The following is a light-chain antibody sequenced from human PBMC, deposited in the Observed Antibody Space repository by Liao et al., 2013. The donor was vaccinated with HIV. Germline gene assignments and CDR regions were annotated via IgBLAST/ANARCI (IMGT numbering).Light chain of an antibody. Sequence: SYVLTQPPSVSVAPGKTARITCGGNNIGSKSVHWYQQKPGQAPVLVISHDTDRPSGIPERFSGSYSGNTATLTITGTQTMDESDYFCQAWDSGAEVLFGGGTKLTVL. V-gene: IGLV3-21*01. CDR1: NIGSKS. CDR2: HDT. CDR3: QAWDSGAEVL. J-gene: IGLJ2*01.